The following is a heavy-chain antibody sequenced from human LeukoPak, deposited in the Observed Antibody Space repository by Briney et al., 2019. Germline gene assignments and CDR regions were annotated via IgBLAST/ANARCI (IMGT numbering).Heavy chain of an antibody. V-gene: IGHV1-18*01. CDR2: ISAYNGNT. J-gene: IGHJ4*02. CDR3: ARDPFEWDQVGYYFDY. D-gene: IGHD3-3*01. Sequence: ASVKDSCKASGYTFTSYGISWVRQAPGQGVEWMGWISAYNGNTNYAQKLQGRVIMTTDTSTSTAYMELRSLRSDDTAVYYCARDPFEWDQVGYYFDYWGQGTLVTVSS. CDR1: GYTFTSYG.